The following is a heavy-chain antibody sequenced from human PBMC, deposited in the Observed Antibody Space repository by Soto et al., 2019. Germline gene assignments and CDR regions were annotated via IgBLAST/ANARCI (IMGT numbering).Heavy chain of an antibody. CDR1: GYTFTGYY. Sequence: GASVKVSCKASGYTFTGYYMHWVRQAPGQGLEWMGWINPNSGGTNYAQKFQGWVTMTRDTSISTAYMELSRLRSDDTAVYYCAINLFGYCSSTSCYTMGGAFDIWGQGTMVTVSS. CDR2: INPNSGGT. CDR3: AINLFGYCSSTSCYTMGGAFDI. J-gene: IGHJ3*02. D-gene: IGHD2-2*02. V-gene: IGHV1-2*04.